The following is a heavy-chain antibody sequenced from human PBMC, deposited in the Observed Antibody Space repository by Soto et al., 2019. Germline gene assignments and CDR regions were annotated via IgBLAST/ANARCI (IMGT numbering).Heavy chain of an antibody. CDR1: GGSISSGGYS. CDR3: ASALDY. Sequence: QVQLQESGSGLVKPSQTLSLTCAVSGGSISSGGYSWSWIRQPPGKGLEWIGYIYHSGSTYYNPSVKSRDNISVDKSKTQFALKAGSLTAADTAVYYCASALDYWGQGTLVTVSS. V-gene: IGHV4-30-2*01. J-gene: IGHJ4*02. CDR2: IYHSGST.